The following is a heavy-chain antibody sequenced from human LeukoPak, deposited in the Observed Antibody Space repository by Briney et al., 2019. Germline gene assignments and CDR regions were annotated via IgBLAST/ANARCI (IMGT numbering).Heavy chain of an antibody. CDR1: GFTFSSYA. J-gene: IGHJ4*02. CDR3: ASTMTQFDY. V-gene: IGHV3-23*01. Sequence: GGSLRLSCAASGFTFSSYAMSWVRQAPGKGLEWVSGISGSDGSTYYADSVKGRFTISRDNSKNTLYLQMNSLRAEDTALYYCASTMTQFDYWGQGTLVTVSS. D-gene: IGHD3-3*01. CDR2: ISGSDGST.